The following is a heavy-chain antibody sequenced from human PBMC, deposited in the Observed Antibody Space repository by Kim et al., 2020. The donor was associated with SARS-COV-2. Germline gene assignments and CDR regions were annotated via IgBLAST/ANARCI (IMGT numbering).Heavy chain of an antibody. D-gene: IGHD3-10*01. CDR3: VRNDGSGSYYLSVDY. CDR1: GFTVSSNY. Sequence: GGSLRLSCAASGFTVSSNYMSWVRQAPGKGLEWVSVIYSGGSTYYADSVKGRFTISRDNSKNTLYLQMNSLRAEDTAVYYCVRNDGSGSYYLSVDYWGQGTLVTVSS. CDR2: IYSGGST. J-gene: IGHJ4*02. V-gene: IGHV3-53*01.